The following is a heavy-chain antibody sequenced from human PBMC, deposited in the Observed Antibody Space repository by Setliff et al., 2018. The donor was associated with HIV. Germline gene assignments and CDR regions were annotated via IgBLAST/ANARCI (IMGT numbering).Heavy chain of an antibody. V-gene: IGHV4-38-2*01. CDR2: ISHSGST. Sequence: SETLSLTCGVSGIPIDRVYSWAWIRQPPGKGLEWIGTISHSGSTHYNSPLQGRISISIDMSKSQFSLSLISVTAADTAVYYCARHRAQRGSGTYYDDWFDPWGQGTLVTVSS. J-gene: IGHJ5*02. CDR1: GIPIDRVYS. D-gene: IGHD3-10*01. CDR3: ARHRAQRGSGTYYDDWFDP.